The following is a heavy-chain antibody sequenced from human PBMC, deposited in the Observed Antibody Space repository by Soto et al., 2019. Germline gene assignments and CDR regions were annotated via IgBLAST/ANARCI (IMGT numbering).Heavy chain of an antibody. CDR2: IYHSGSA. J-gene: IGHJ5*02. V-gene: IGHV4-30-2*01. CDR3: ASLKLGYSTFDP. CDR1: GGSISSGGYS. Sequence: PSETLSLTCAVSGGSISSGGYSWSWIRQPPGKGLEWIGYIYHSGSAYYNPSLKSRVTISVDRSKNQFSLKLSSVTAADTAVYYCASLKLGYSTFDPWGQGTLVTVPS. D-gene: IGHD5-18*01.